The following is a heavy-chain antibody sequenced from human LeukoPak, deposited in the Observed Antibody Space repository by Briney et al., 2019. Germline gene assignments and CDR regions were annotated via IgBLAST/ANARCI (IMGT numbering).Heavy chain of an antibody. V-gene: IGHV3-48*02. D-gene: IGHD1-26*01. Sequence: GGSLRLSCAASGFTFSSYSMNWVRQAPGKGLEWVSHITASGTAMFYADSVKGRFTISRDNAENSLYLQMNSLRDEDTAVYYCASSGSYRFDYWGQGTLVTVSS. CDR2: ITASGTAM. J-gene: IGHJ4*02. CDR3: ASSGSYRFDY. CDR1: GFTFSSYS.